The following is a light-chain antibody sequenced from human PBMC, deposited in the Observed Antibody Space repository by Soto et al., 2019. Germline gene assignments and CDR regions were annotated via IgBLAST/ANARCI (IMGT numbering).Light chain of an antibody. CDR2: ATS. J-gene: IGKJ3*01. V-gene: IGKV1-9*01. CDR1: QSIVTY. Sequence: DIQMTQSPSSLSASVGDRVTITCRASQSIVTYLNWYLQKPGKAPTLLIYATSSLQSGVPSRFSGSGSGTEFTLTISSLQPEDFATYYCQQLNGYPFTFGPGTKVDIK. CDR3: QQLNGYPFT.